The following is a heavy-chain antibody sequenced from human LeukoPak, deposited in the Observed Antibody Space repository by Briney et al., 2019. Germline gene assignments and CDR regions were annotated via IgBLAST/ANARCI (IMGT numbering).Heavy chain of an antibody. CDR1: GGTFSSYA. CDR2: IIPIFGAA. CDR3: ARDRPYCSSTSCYKERSSGYYYMDV. Sequence: ASVKVSCKASGGTFSSYAISWVRQAPGQGLEWMGGIIPIFGAANYAQKFQGRVTITADESTSTAYMELSSLRSEDTAVYYCARDRPYCSSTSCYKERSSGYYYMDVWGKGTTVTVSS. V-gene: IGHV1-69*13. J-gene: IGHJ6*03. D-gene: IGHD2-2*02.